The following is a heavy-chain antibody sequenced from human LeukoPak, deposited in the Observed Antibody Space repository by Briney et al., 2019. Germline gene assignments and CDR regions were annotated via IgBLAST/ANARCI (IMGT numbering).Heavy chain of an antibody. D-gene: IGHD6-13*01. CDR2: VRSDGSSS. J-gene: IGHJ4*02. CDR1: GFIFSSYW. V-gene: IGHV3-74*01. CDR3: ARGFGTGTAAAYRY. Sequence: PGGSLRLSCAASGFIFSSYWMYWVRQAPGKGLVWISRVRSDGSSSSYADSVKGRFTISRDNAKNILYLQMNSLRAEDTAVYYCARGFGTGTAAAYRYWGQGALVTVSS.